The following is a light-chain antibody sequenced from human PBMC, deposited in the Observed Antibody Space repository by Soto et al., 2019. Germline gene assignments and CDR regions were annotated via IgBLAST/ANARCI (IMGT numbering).Light chain of an antibody. J-gene: IGKJ5*01. CDR3: RQLETCPLT. V-gene: IGKV1-13*02. CDR1: QGISGA. CDR2: DVF. Sequence: AIQVTQSPSSLSASVGDTVTITCRASQGISGAFAWYQQKPGKVPRLLIYDVFNLQSGVPSRFSGSGSGTDFTLTISRLQPEDFAAYYCRQLETCPLTFGQGTRLEVK.